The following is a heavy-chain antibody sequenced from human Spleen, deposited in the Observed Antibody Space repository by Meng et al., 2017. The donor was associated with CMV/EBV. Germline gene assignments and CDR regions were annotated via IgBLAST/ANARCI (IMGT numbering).Heavy chain of an antibody. D-gene: IGHD1-26*01. J-gene: IGHJ4*02. V-gene: IGHV3-20*03. Sequence: SGFTFDDYGMSWVRQAPGKGLEWVSGINWNGGSTGYADSVKGRFTISRDNAKNSLYLQMNSLRAEDTALYYCARESDISGSYYFDYWGQGTLVTVSS. CDR2: INWNGGST. CDR3: ARESDISGSYYFDY. CDR1: GFTFDDYG.